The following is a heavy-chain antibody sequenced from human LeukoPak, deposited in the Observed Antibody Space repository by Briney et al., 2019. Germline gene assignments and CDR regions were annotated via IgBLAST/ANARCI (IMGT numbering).Heavy chain of an antibody. CDR2: ISSSSSTI. CDR1: GFTFSSYS. CDR3: ARDGYSSSWYGYYYGMDV. J-gene: IGHJ6*02. V-gene: IGHV3-48*02. D-gene: IGHD6-13*01. Sequence: GGSLRLSCAASGFTFSSYSTNWVRQAPGKGLEWVSYISSSSSTIYYADSVKGRFTISRDNAKNSLYLQMNSLRDEDTAVYYCARDGYSSSWYGYYYGMDVWGQGTTVTVSS.